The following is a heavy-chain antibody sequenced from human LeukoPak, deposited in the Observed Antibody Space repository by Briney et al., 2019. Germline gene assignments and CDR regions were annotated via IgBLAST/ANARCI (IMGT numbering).Heavy chain of an antibody. V-gene: IGHV3-30-3*01. CDR1: GFTFSSYA. CDR2: ISYDGSNK. CDR3: ARAPRGSSGWYGDAFDI. J-gene: IGHJ3*02. D-gene: IGHD6-19*01. Sequence: PGGSLRLSCAASGFTFSSYAMHWVRQAPGKGLEWVAVISYDGSNKYYADSVKGRFTISRDNAHNSLYLQMDSLRDEDTAVYYCARAPRGSSGWYGDAFDIWGQGTMVTVSS.